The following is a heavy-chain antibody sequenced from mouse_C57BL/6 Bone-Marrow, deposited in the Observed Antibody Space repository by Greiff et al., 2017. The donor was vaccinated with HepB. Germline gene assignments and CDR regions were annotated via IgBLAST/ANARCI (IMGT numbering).Heavy chain of an antibody. J-gene: IGHJ4*01. CDR1: GYSFTDYN. Sequence: QLQQSGPELVKPGASVKISCKASGYSFTDYNMNWVKQSNGKSLEWIGVINPNYGTTSYNQKFKGKATLTVEQSSSTAYMQLNSLTSEDSAVYYCARSDRVMEGYAMDYWGQGTSVTVSS. D-gene: IGHD1-1*02. CDR3: ARSDRVMEGYAMDY. V-gene: IGHV1-39*01. CDR2: INPNYGTT.